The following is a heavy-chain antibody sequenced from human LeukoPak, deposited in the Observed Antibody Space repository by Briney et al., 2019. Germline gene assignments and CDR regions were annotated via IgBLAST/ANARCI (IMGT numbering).Heavy chain of an antibody. V-gene: IGHV3-48*01. CDR2: ISSGSTTI. CDR1: GFTLSSYS. Sequence: GGSLRLSCATSGFTLSSYSMNWVRQAPGKGLEWVSYISSGSTTIYYADSVKGRFTISRGNAKNSLYLQMNSLRAEDTAVYYCARDVEQWLVRVYYFDYWGQGTLVTVSS. CDR3: ARDVEQWLVRVYYFDY. D-gene: IGHD6-19*01. J-gene: IGHJ4*02.